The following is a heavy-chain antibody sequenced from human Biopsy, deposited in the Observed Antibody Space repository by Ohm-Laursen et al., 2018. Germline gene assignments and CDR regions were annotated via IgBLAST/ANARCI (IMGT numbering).Heavy chain of an antibody. CDR3: AKDPDFWRGGEGDF. D-gene: IGHD3-3*01. V-gene: IGHV3-23*01. Sequence: SLRLSCTASGFTFSRYAMSWVRQAPGKGLQWVSGISGSGGNTYYADSARGRFNISRDNSKSRLYLQMTGLRAEDSALYYCAKDPDFWRGGEGDFWGRGTLVTVSS. CDR2: ISGSGGNT. J-gene: IGHJ4*02. CDR1: GFTFSRYA.